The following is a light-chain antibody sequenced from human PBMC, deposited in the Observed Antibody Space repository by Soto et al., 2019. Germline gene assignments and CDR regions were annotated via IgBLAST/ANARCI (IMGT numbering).Light chain of an antibody. V-gene: IGKV3-11*01. Sequence: EIVLTQSPATLSLSPGERATLSCRASQSVSSYLAWYQQKPGQAPRLLIYDASNRATGIPARFSGSGSVTDFTLPISSLEPEDFAVYYCQQRSYWPPLTFGGGTKVEIK. CDR3: QQRSYWPPLT. CDR1: QSVSSY. J-gene: IGKJ4*01. CDR2: DAS.